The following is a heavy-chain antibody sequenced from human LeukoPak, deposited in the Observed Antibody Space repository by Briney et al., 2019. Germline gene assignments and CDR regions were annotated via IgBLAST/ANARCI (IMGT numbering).Heavy chain of an antibody. CDR2: IYYSGST. J-gene: IGHJ3*02. CDR1: GGSISSYY. Sequence: SETLSLTCTVSGGSISSYYWGWIRQPPGKGLEWIGYIYYSGSTNYNPSLKSRVTISVDTSKNQFSLKLSSVTAADTAVYYCARDIGGIAAAGSAFDIWGQGTMVTVSS. D-gene: IGHD6-13*01. V-gene: IGHV4-59*01. CDR3: ARDIGGIAAAGSAFDI.